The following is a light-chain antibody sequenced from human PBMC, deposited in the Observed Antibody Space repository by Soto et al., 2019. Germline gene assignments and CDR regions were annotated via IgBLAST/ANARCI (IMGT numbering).Light chain of an antibody. Sequence: QSVLTQPASVSGSPGQSITISCTGTSSDVGGYNYVSWYQHHPGKAPKLMIFDVSNRPSGVSTRFSGSKSGNTASLTISGLQPEDEADYYCSSYTTGNTRQIVFGTGTKLTVL. CDR2: DVS. CDR1: SSDVGGYNY. J-gene: IGLJ1*01. CDR3: SSYTTGNTRQIV. V-gene: IGLV2-14*03.